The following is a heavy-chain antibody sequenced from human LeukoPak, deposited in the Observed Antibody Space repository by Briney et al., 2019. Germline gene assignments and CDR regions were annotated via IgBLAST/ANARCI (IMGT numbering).Heavy chain of an antibody. V-gene: IGHV4-34*01. Sequence: SETLSLTCAVYGGSFSGYYWSWIRQPPGKGLEWIGEINHSGSTNYNPSLKSRVTISVDTSKNQFSLKLSSVTAADTAVYYCARGRDENLDYWGQGTLVTVSS. J-gene: IGHJ4*02. CDR3: ARGRDENLDY. CDR1: GGSFSGYY. D-gene: IGHD1-14*01. CDR2: INHSGST.